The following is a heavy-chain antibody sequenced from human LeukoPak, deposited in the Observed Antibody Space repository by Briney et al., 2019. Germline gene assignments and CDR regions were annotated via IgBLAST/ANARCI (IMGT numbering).Heavy chain of an antibody. D-gene: IGHD5-18*01. CDR1: GFTFSSYE. CDR3: ARGGGYSYGSFDY. V-gene: IGHV3-48*03. CDR2: ISGSGRTI. J-gene: IGHJ4*02. Sequence: GGSLRLSCAASGFTFSSYEMNWVRQAPGKGLEWVSYISGSGRTIYYANSVKGRFTISRDNAKNSLYLQMNSLRADDTAVYYCARGGGYSYGSFDYWGQGTLVTVSS.